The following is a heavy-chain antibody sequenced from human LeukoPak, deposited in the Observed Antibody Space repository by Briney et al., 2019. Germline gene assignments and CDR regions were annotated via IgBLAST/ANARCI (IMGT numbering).Heavy chain of an antibody. Sequence: SETLSLTCAVSGGSISSSNWWSWVRQPPGKELEWIGEIYHSGSTNYNPSLKSRVTISVDKSKNQFSLKLSSVTAADTAVYYCASGEYYYDSSGYYYQPRDAFDIWGQGTMVTVSS. D-gene: IGHD3-22*01. V-gene: IGHV4-4*02. J-gene: IGHJ3*02. CDR1: GGSISSSNW. CDR2: IYHSGST. CDR3: ASGEYYYDSSGYYYQPRDAFDI.